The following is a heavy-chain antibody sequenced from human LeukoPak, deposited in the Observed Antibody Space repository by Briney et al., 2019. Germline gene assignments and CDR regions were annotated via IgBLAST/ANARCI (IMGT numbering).Heavy chain of an antibody. J-gene: IGHJ4*02. CDR2: ISSSSSYI. Sequence: GGSLRLSCAASGFTFSSFAMSWVRQAPGKGLEWVSSISSSSSYIYYADSVKGRFTISRDNAKNSLYLQMNSLRAEDTAVYYCASSLVGAISPFDYWGQGTLVTVSS. CDR1: GFTFSSFA. CDR3: ASSLVGAISPFDY. D-gene: IGHD3-10*01. V-gene: IGHV3-21*01.